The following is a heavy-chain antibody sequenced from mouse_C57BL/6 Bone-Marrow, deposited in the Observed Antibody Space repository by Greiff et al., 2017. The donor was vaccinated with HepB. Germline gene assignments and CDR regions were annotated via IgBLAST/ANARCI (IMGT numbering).Heavy chain of an antibody. CDR2: IYPGNSDT. CDR1: GYTFTSYW. Sequence: EVKLVESGTVLARPGASVKMSCKTSGYTFTSYWMHWVKQRPGQGLEWLGAIYPGNSDTSYNQKFKGKAKLTAVTSASTAYMELSSLTNEDSAVYYCTRSNYGSFYWYFDVWGTGTTVTVSS. D-gene: IGHD1-1*01. CDR3: TRSNYGSFYWYFDV. J-gene: IGHJ1*03. V-gene: IGHV1-5*01.